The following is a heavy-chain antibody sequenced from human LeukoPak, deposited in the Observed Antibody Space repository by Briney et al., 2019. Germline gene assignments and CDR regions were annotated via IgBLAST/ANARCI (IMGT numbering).Heavy chain of an antibody. D-gene: IGHD3-22*01. CDR3: ARGYYYDSSGYLDN. CDR2: INPSGGST. V-gene: IGHV1-46*01. J-gene: IGHJ4*02. CDR1: GYTFTNYY. Sequence: ASVKVSCKASGYTFTNYYMHWVRQAPGQGLEWMGVINPSGGSTSYAKNFRGRVTMTRDTSTSTAHMELSSLRSDDTAVYYCARGYYYDSSGYLDNWGQGTLVTVSS.